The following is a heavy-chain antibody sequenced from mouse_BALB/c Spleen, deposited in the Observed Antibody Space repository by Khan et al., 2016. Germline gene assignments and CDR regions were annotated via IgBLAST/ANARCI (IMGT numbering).Heavy chain of an antibody. CDR3: VTYDGYCFAY. J-gene: IGHJ2*01. Sequence: EVQLQESGPSLVKPSQTLSLTCSVTGDSITSGYWNWIRKFPGNKLEYMGYISYSGSTFYNPSLKSRISITRDKSKNQYYLQLHSVTTEDTATYYCVTYDGYCFAYWGQGTTLTVSS. CDR1: GDSITSGY. CDR2: ISYSGST. V-gene: IGHV3-8*02. D-gene: IGHD2-3*01.